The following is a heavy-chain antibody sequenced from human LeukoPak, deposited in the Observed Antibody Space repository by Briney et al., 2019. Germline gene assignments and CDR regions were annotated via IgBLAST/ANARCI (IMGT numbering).Heavy chain of an antibody. CDR2: ITGSGGDT. V-gene: IGHV3-23*01. D-gene: IGHD3-22*01. CDR3: AKSSGSSGYYYVGDY. J-gene: IGHJ4*02. CDR1: GFTFSSYA. Sequence: GGSLRLSCAASGFTFSSYAMSWVRQAPGRGLEWVSTITGSGGDTYYADSVKGRFTISRDNPRNTLSLQMSSLRAVDTAVYYCAKSSGSSGYYYVGDYWGQGTPVTVSS.